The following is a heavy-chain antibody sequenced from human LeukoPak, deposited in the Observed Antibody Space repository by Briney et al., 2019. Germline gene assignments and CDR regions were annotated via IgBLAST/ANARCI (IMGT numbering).Heavy chain of an antibody. Sequence: SGALSLTCRVSAGSISSHYWSGMGQPPGREGEGMGLFAYSATTSYNASLKSRVTISVDTSHNQFPLKLTSVTAADTAVYYCARPHSSGWYGVYDTWGQGTMVTVSS. V-gene: IGHV4-59*08. CDR1: AGSISSHY. J-gene: IGHJ3*02. CDR2: FAYSATT. CDR3: ARPHSSGWYGVYDT. D-gene: IGHD6-19*01.